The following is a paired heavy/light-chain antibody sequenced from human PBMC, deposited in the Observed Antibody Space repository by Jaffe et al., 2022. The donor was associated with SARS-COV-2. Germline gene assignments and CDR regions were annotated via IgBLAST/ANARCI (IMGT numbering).Light chain of an antibody. Sequence: EIVLTQSPATLSLSPGERATLSCRASQSVSSYLAWYQQKPGQAPRLLIYDASNRATGIPARFSGSGSGTDFTLTISSLEPEDFAVYYCQQRSNEVTFGQGTKLEIK. CDR2: DAS. V-gene: IGKV3-11*01. CDR3: QQRSNEVT. J-gene: IGKJ2*01. CDR1: QSVSSY.
Heavy chain of an antibody. CDR1: GFTFSSYA. V-gene: IGHV3-23*01. CDR2: ISGSGGST. CDR3: AKDRQSSSGWYRQSDAFDY. Sequence: EVQLLESGGGLVQPGGSLRLSCAASGFTFSSYAMSWVRQAPGKGLEWVSAISGSGGSTYYADSVKGRFTISRDNSKNTLYLQMNSLRAEDTAVYYCAKDRQSSSGWYRQSDAFDYWGQGTLVTVSS. J-gene: IGHJ4*02. D-gene: IGHD6-19*01.